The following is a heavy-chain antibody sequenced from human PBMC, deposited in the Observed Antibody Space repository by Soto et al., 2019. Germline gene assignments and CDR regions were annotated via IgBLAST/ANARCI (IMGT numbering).Heavy chain of an antibody. CDR1: GASVNNGDHY. CDR2: INYSGST. V-gene: IGHV4-30-4*01. Sequence: TLSLTCTVSGASVNNGDHYWSWIRQSPGKGLEWLGYINYSGSTFYNPSLKSRVTISVDTSKNQFSLELNSVTAADTAVYYCVRGQKIIVLAFDVWGQGTMVTVS. D-gene: IGHD3-16*02. J-gene: IGHJ3*01. CDR3: VRGQKIIVLAFDV.